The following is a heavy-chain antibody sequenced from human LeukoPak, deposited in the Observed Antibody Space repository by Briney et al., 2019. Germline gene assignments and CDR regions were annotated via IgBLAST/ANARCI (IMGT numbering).Heavy chain of an antibody. CDR1: GGSISSYY. CDR2: IYYSGST. J-gene: IGHJ6*03. CDR3: ARGLEEGSGSYYNHYYYYMDV. D-gene: IGHD3-10*01. V-gene: IGHV4-59*01. Sequence: SETLSLTCTVSGGSISSYYWSWIRQPPGKGLEWIGYIYYSGSTNYNPSLKSRVTISVDTSKNKFSLKLSSVTAADTAVYYCARGLEEGSGSYYNHYYYYMDVWGKGTTVTISS.